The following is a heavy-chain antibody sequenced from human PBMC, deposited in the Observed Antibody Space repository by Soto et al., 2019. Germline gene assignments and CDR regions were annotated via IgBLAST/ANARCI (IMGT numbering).Heavy chain of an antibody. CDR2: ISGSGGST. J-gene: IGHJ4*02. CDR3: AKQLTYDFWSGPSAPFDY. V-gene: IGHV3-23*01. Sequence: PGGSLRLSCAASGFTFSSYAMSWFRQAPGKGLEWVSAISGSGGSTYYADSVKGRFTISRDNSKNTLYLQMNSLRAEDTAVYYCAKQLTYDFWSGPSAPFDYWGQGTLVTVSS. CDR1: GFTFSSYA. D-gene: IGHD3-3*01.